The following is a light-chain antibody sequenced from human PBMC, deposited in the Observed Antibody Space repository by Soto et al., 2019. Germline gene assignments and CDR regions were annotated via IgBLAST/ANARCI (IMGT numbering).Light chain of an antibody. J-gene: IGKJ2*01. CDR3: QQYNTWPYT. Sequence: EIVMTQSPATLSVSPGERATLSCRASQSVGSSLAWYQQKPGQPPRLLIYGASTRATGIPARFSGSGSGTDFTLTVSSLQSEDFALYLCQQYNTWPYTFGRGTKLEIK. V-gene: IGKV3-15*01. CDR2: GAS. CDR1: QSVGSS.